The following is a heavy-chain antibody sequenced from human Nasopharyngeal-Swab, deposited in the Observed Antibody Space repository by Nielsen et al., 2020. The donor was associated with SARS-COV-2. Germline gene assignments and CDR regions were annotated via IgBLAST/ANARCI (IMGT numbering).Heavy chain of an antibody. CDR2: IYYSGST. V-gene: IGHV4-59*12. CDR3: ARLQYSSSWSTLFDY. J-gene: IGHJ4*02. CDR1: GGSISSYY. D-gene: IGHD6-13*01. Sequence: SETLSLTCTVSGGSISSYYWSWIRQPPGKGLEWIGYIYYSGSTNYNPSLKSRVTISVDTSKNQFSLKLSSVTAADTAVYYCARLQYSSSWSTLFDYWGQGTLVTVSS.